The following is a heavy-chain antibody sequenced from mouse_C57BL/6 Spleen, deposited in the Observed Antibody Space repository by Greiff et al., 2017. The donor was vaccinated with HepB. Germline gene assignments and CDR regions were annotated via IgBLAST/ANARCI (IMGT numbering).Heavy chain of an antibody. CDR2: IYPGSGST. V-gene: IGHV1-55*01. J-gene: IGHJ3*01. CDR1: GYTFTSYW. Sequence: VQLQQPGAELVKPGASVKMSCKASGYTFTSYWITWVKQRPGQGLEWIGDIYPGSGSTNYNEKFKSKATLTVDTSSSTAYMQLSSLTSEDSAVYYCAPWGIYDGYYGGFAYWGQGTLVTVSA. D-gene: IGHD2-3*01. CDR3: APWGIYDGYYGGFAY.